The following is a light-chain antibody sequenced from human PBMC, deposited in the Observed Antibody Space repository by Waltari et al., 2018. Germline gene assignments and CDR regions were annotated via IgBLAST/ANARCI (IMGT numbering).Light chain of an antibody. CDR1: SSDVGGSNL. V-gene: IGLV2-23*01. Sequence: QSALTQPASVSGSPGPSIPISCTGTSSDVGGSNLVPWYQHHPGKGPNLLIYEGTKRPSGVSHRFSGSMSGNTASLTISELRVEDEAAYFCCSYAGSGTWVFGGGIMVTVL. CDR2: EGT. J-gene: IGLJ3*02. CDR3: CSYAGSGTWV.